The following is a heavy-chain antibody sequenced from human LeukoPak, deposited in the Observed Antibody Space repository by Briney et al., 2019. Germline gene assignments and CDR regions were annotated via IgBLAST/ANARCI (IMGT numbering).Heavy chain of an antibody. CDR3: AKEAATYYVLGDAFDI. CDR2: ISGSGGST. CDR1: GFTFSSYA. V-gene: IGHV3-23*01. J-gene: IGHJ3*02. Sequence: GESLRLSCAASGFTFSSYAMSWVRQAPGKGLEWVSAISGSGGSTYYADSVKGRFTISRDNSKNTLYLQMSSLRAEDTAVYYCAKEAATYYVLGDAFDIWGQGTMVTVSS. D-gene: IGHD3-3*01.